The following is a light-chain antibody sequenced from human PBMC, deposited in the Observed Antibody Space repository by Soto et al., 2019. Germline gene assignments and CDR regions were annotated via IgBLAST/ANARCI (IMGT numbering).Light chain of an antibody. CDR3: SSYAGSSTPVV. CDR1: SSDVGGYNY. Sequence: QSVLTQPASVSGSPGQSITISCTGTSSDVGGYNYVSWYQQHPGKAPKLIIYDVSNRPSGVSNRFSGSKSGNTASLTISGLQAEDEADFYCSSYAGSSTPVVFGGGTKVTVL. CDR2: DVS. V-gene: IGLV2-14*01. J-gene: IGLJ2*01.